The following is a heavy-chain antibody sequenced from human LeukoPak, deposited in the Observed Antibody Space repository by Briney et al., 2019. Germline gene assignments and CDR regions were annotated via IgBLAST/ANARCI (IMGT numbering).Heavy chain of an antibody. CDR1: GYTFTSYA. J-gene: IGHJ4*02. D-gene: IGHD3-9*01. CDR3: ARDRPIYYDILTARHRAFDY. Sequence: ASVKVSCKASGYTFTSYAMNWVRQAPGQGLEWMGWINTNTGNPTYAQGFTGRFVFSLDTSVSTAYLQISSLKAEDTAVYYCARDRPIYYDILTARHRAFDYWGQGTLVTVSS. CDR2: INTNTGNP. V-gene: IGHV7-4-1*02.